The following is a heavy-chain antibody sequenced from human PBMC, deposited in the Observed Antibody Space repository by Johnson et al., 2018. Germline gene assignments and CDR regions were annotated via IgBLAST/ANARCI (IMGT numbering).Heavy chain of an antibody. V-gene: IGHV4-59*11. CDR3: ERESFFIKKGNDGFDM. CDR2: IYENGGT. CDR1: GVSLSLHQ. D-gene: IGHD3-10*01. J-gene: IGHJ3*02. Sequence: QVQLQESGPGLVKPSETLSLICSVSGVSLSLHQWNWIRQPPGNGLEWIGVIYENGGTNFNPSLKSRVSISVATSKNQFSLKLRSVTAADTAVYYCERESFFIKKGNDGFDMWGQGTMVTVSS.